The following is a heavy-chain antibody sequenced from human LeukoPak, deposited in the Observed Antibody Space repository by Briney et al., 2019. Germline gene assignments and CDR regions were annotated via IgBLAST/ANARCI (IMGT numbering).Heavy chain of an antibody. V-gene: IGHV3-30*02. CDR1: GFTFSSYG. CDR3: AKVSRYCSGGSCFRELYGMDV. Sequence: EGSLRLSCAASGFTFSSYGMHWVRQAPGKGLEWVAFIRYDGSNKYYADSVKGRFTISRDNSKNTLYLQMNSLRAEDTAVYYCAKVSRYCSGGSCFRELYGMDVWGQGTTVTVSS. CDR2: IRYDGSNK. J-gene: IGHJ6*02. D-gene: IGHD2-15*01.